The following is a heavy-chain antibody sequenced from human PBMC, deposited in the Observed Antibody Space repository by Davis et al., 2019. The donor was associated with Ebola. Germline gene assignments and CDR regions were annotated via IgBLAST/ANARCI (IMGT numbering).Heavy chain of an antibody. CDR3: ATLSLGYCRSTSCYGYYYMDV. J-gene: IGHJ6*03. V-gene: IGHV3-30*03. CDR1: GFSLNSYG. CDR2: TSFDGRNK. Sequence: SLKISCAASGFSLNSYGMLWVRQAPGKGLEWVAVTSFDGRNKYYADSVKGRFTISRDNSKNTLYLQMNSLRAEDTAVYYCATLSLGYCRSTSCYGYYYMDVWGKGTTVTVSS. D-gene: IGHD2-2*01.